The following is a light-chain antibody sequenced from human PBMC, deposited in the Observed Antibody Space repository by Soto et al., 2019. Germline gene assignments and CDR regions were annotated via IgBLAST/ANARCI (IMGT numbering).Light chain of an antibody. CDR2: DVS. J-gene: IGLJ1*01. CDR1: SSDVGGYNY. CDR3: NSYTGTSALV. Sequence: QSVLTQPRSVSGSPGQSVTISCTGTSSDVGGYNYVSWYQQHPGKAPKLMIYDVSKRPSGVPDRFSGPKSGNTASLTISGLQAEDEADYYCNSYTGTSALVFGNGTKVTVL. V-gene: IGLV2-11*01.